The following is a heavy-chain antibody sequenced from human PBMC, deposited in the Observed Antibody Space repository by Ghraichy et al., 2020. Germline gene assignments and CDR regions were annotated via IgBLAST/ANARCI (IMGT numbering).Heavy chain of an antibody. Sequence: GGSLRLSCAASGFTFSSYWMHWVRQAPGKGLVWVSRINSDGSSTSYADSVKGRFTISRDNAKNTLYLQMNSLRAEDTAVYYCAREPSPYSSSGHYYYYGMDVWGQGTTVTVSS. CDR2: INSDGSST. CDR1: GFTFSSYW. J-gene: IGHJ6*02. CDR3: AREPSPYSSSGHYYYYGMDV. V-gene: IGHV3-74*01. D-gene: IGHD6-6*01.